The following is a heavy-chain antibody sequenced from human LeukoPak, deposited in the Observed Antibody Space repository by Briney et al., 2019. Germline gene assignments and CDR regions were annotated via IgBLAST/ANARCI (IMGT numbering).Heavy chain of an antibody. V-gene: IGHV4-59*01. CDR2: IYYSGST. CDR3: ARWELLRYFQH. Sequence: PSETLSLTCTVSGGSISSYYWSWIRQPPGKGLEWIGYIYYSGSTNYNPSLKSRVTISVDTSKNQFSLKLSSVTAADTAVYYCARWELLRYFQHWGQGTLVTVSS. CDR1: GGSISSYY. D-gene: IGHD1-26*01. J-gene: IGHJ1*01.